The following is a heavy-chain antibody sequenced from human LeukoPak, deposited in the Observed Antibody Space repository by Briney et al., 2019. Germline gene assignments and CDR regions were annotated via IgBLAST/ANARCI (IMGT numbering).Heavy chain of an antibody. CDR3: ARGIVVDYYYYYYMDV. D-gene: IGHD2-2*01. V-gene: IGHV1-18*01. CDR1: GYTFTSYG. J-gene: IGHJ6*03. CDR2: ISAYNGNT. Sequence: ASVKVSCKASGYTFTSYGISWVRQAPGQGLEWMGWISAYNGNTNYAQKLQGRVTMTTDTSTSTAYMELRSLRSDDTAVYYCARGIVVDYYYYYYMDVWGKGTTVTISS.